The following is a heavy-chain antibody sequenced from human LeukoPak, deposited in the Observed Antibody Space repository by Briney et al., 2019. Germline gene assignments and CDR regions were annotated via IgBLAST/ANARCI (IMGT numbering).Heavy chain of an antibody. V-gene: IGHV3-23*01. CDR3: AKWPYYYGSGSYPNYFDY. CDR2: ISGSGGST. J-gene: IGHJ4*02. CDR1: GFTFSSYA. Sequence: GGSLRLSCAASGFTFSSYAMSWVRQAPGKGLEWVSAISGSGGSTYYADSVKGRFTISRDNSKNTLYLQMNSLRAEDTAVYYCAKWPYYYGSGSYPNYFDYWGQGTLVTVSS. D-gene: IGHD3-10*01.